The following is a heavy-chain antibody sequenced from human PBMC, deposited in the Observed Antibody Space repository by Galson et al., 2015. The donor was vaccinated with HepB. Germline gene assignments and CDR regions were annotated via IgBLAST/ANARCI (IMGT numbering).Heavy chain of an antibody. CDR3: AKDGGPIVGASVKQGTHFDY. J-gene: IGHJ4*02. D-gene: IGHD1-26*01. Sequence: SLRLSCAASGFTFSSYAMSWVRQAPGKGLEWVSAISGSGGSTYYADSVKGRFTISRDNSKNTLYLQMNSLRAEDTAVYYCAKDGGPIVGASVKQGTHFDYWGQGTLVTVSS. V-gene: IGHV3-23*01. CDR2: ISGSGGST. CDR1: GFTFSSYA.